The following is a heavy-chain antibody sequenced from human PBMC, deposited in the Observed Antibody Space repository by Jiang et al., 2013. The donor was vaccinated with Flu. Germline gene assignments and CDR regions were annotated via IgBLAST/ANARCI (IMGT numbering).Heavy chain of an antibody. V-gene: IGHV4-39*01. CDR1: GGSISSSSYY. CDR2: IYYSGST. J-gene: IGHJ3*02. Sequence: GSGLVKPSETLSLTCTVSGGSISSSSYYWGWIRQPPGKGLEWIGSIYYSGSTYYNPSLKSRVTISVDTSKNQFSLKLSSVTAADTAVYYCARPGIAVAGLYAFDIWGQGTMVTVS. CDR3: ARPGIAVAGLYAFDI. D-gene: IGHD6-19*01.